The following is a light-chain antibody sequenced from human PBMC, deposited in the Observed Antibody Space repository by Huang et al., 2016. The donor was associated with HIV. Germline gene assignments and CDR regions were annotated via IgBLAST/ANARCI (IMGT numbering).Light chain of an antibody. V-gene: IGKV3-15*01. Sequence: ERVMTQSPATVSLSPGESATLSCRASLSVSTNLAWYQQRPGQAPRLLIYGASTRATGIPARFSGGGSGAEVTLTISSLQSEDFAVYYGQQYDNWPLTFGGGTKVQIK. CDR2: GAS. CDR3: QQYDNWPLT. CDR1: LSVSTN. J-gene: IGKJ4*01.